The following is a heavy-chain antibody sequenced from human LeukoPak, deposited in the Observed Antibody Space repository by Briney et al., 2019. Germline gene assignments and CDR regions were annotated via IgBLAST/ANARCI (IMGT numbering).Heavy chain of an antibody. Sequence: SETLSLTCAVYGGSFSGYYWSWIRQPPGKGLEWIGEINHSGSTSYNPSLKSRVTISVDTSKNQFSLKLSSVTAADTAVYYRARGLGYSSGWQHFFDYWGQGTLVTVSS. V-gene: IGHV4-34*01. J-gene: IGHJ4*02. CDR2: INHSGST. CDR1: GGSFSGYY. CDR3: ARGLGYSSGWQHFFDY. D-gene: IGHD6-19*01.